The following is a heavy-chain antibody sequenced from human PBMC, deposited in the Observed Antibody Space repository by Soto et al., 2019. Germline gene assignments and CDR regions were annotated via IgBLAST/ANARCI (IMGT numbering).Heavy chain of an antibody. Sequence: VQLVESGGGLVRPGGSLRRSCAASGFTYDDYAMHWVRQAPGKGLEWISAITWNSVSVDYADSVKGRFTISRDNAKNALYLQMNSLRPEDTAVYYCARERVRYFDVWGQGTLVTVSS. V-gene: IGHV3-9*01. CDR1: GFTYDDYA. CDR2: ITWNSVSV. J-gene: IGHJ4*02. CDR3: ARERVRYFDV. D-gene: IGHD3-9*01.